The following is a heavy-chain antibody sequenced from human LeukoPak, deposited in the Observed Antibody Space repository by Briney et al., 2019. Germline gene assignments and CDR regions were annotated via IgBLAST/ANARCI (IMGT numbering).Heavy chain of an antibody. CDR2: IYYSGST. V-gene: IGHV4-59*01. J-gene: IGHJ4*02. CDR1: GGSISSYY. D-gene: IGHD3-16*01. Sequence: SETLSLTCTVSGGSISSYYWSWIRQPPGKGLEWIGYIYYSGSTNYNPSLKSRVTISVDTSKNQFSLKLSSVTAADTAVYYCARDVGGGLRSWGQGTLVTVSS. CDR3: ARDVGGGLRS.